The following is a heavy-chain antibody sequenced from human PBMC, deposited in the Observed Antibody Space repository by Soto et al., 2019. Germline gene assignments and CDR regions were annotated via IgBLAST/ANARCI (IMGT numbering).Heavy chain of an antibody. D-gene: IGHD3-9*01. J-gene: IGHJ5*02. Sequence: SETLSLTCTVSGGSISSSSYYWGWIRQPPGKGLEWIGSIYYSGSTYYNPSLKCRVTISVYTSKNQFSLKLSSVTAADTAVYYCARVATYYDILTGYHATNWFDPWGQGTLVTVS. V-gene: IGHV4-39*01. CDR1: GGSISSSSYY. CDR3: ARVATYYDILTGYHATNWFDP. CDR2: IYYSGST.